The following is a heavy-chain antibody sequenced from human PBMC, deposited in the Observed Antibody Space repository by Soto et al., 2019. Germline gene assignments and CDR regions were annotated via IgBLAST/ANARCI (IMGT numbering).Heavy chain of an antibody. V-gene: IGHV3-23*01. CDR1: GFTFSSYA. CDR2: ISGSGGST. Sequence: GGSLRLSCAASGFTFSSYAMSWVRQAPGKGLEWVSAISGSGGSTYYADSVKGRFTISRDNSKNTLYLQMNSLRAEDTAVYYCAKGILGYGDYDLSGFDYWGQGTLVTVSS. J-gene: IGHJ4*02. CDR3: AKGILGYGDYDLSGFDY. D-gene: IGHD4-17*01.